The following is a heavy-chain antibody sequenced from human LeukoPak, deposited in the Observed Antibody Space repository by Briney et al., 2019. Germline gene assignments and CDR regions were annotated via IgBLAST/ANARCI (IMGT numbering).Heavy chain of an antibody. CDR2: ISYDGSHK. J-gene: IGHJ6*02. Sequence: GGSLRLSCTASGFTLSSHAMHWVRQAPGKGLEWVAVISYDGSHKYYADSVKGRFTISRDNSKNTQYLQMNSLRAEDTAVYYCAKDLGELGDSSPYYYYYGMDVWGQGTTVTVSS. CDR3: AKDLGELGDSSPYYYYYGMDV. D-gene: IGHD3-22*01. CDR1: GFTLSSHA. V-gene: IGHV3-30-3*01.